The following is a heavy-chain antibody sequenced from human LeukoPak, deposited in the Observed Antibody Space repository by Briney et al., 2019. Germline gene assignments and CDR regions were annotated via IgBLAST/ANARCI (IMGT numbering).Heavy chain of an antibody. D-gene: IGHD6-19*01. CDR3: TTQQWLVPHSLDY. CDR1: GFTVSSNY. Sequence: GGSLRLSCAASGFTVSSNYMRWVRQAPGKGLEWVSVIYSGGSTYYADSVKGRFTISRADSKNTLYLQMNSLKTEDTAVYYCTTQQWLVPHSLDYWGQGTLVTVSS. J-gene: IGHJ4*02. CDR2: IYSGGST. V-gene: IGHV3-66*04.